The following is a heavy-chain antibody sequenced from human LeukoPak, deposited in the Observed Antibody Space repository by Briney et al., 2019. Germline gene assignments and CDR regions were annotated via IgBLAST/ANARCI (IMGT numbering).Heavy chain of an antibody. CDR1: GFTFSSYG. CDR2: ISYDGSNK. CDR3: AKIGSGWYYYYYGMDV. J-gene: IGHJ6*02. V-gene: IGHV3-30*18. Sequence: GGSLRLSCAASGFTFSSYGMHWVRQAPGKGLEWVAVISYDGSNKYYADSVKGRFTISRDNPKNTLYLQMNSLRAEDTAVYYCAKIGSGWYYYYYGMDVWGQGTTVTVSS. D-gene: IGHD6-19*01.